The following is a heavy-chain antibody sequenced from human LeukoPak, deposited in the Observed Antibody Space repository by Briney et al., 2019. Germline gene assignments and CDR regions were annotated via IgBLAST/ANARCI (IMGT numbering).Heavy chain of an antibody. D-gene: IGHD1-7*01. CDR1: GGSFRGYY. V-gene: IGHV4-34*01. CDR2: INQCGST. CDR3: ARGGGRELELTGRYYYYMDV. Sequence: PSETLSLTCALYGGSFRGYYWSWIREPPGKGLEWIREINQCGSTNYHTSLKSRVPISVDTSQNQFPLKLSSVTAADTAVYYWARGGGRELELTGRYYYYMDVWGKGTTVTVSS. J-gene: IGHJ6*03.